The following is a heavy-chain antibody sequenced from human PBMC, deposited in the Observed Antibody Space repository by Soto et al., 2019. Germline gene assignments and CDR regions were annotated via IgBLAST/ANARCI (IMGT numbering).Heavy chain of an antibody. CDR2: ISAYNGNT. CDR1: GYTFTSYG. Sequence: GASVKVSCKASGYTFTSYGISWVRQAPGQGLEWMGWISAYNGNTNYAQKLQGRVTMTTDTSTSTAYMELRSLRSDDTAVYYCARTIGYYCGGDCYSADYFDYWGQGTLVTVSS. D-gene: IGHD2-21*02. V-gene: IGHV1-18*01. CDR3: ARTIGYYCGGDCYSADYFDY. J-gene: IGHJ4*02.